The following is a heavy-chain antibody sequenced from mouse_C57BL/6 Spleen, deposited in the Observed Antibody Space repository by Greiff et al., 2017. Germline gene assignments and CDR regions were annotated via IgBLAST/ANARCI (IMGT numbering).Heavy chain of an antibody. Sequence: EVQLVASGGGLVKPGGSLKLSCAASGFTFSSYAMSLVRQTPEKRLEWVATISDGGSYTYYPDNVKGRFTISRDNAKNNLYLQMSHLKSEDTAMYYCARDHAVVATRGYFDVWGTGTTVTVSS. D-gene: IGHD1-1*01. CDR1: GFTFSSYA. CDR3: ARDHAVVATRGYFDV. V-gene: IGHV5-4*01. J-gene: IGHJ1*03. CDR2: ISDGGSYT.